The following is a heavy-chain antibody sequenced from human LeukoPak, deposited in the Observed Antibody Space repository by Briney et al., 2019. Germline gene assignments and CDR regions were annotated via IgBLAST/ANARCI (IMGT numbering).Heavy chain of an antibody. CDR3: ARVRTMIPT. D-gene: IGHD3-22*01. Sequence: PGESLRLSCAASGFPLRNYAMSWVRQAPGKGLEWVSVIYSGGSTYYADSVKGRFTISRDNSKNTLYLQMNSLRAEDTAVYYCARVRTMIPTWGQGTLVTVSS. CDR1: GFPLRNYA. V-gene: IGHV3-53*01. J-gene: IGHJ5*02. CDR2: IYSGGST.